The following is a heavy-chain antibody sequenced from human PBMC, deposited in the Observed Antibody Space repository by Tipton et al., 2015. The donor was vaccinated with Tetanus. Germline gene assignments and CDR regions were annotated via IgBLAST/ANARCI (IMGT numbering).Heavy chain of an antibody. CDR3: ARGFGSNWYYFDY. CDR1: GGSITSYY. Sequence: LRLSCTVSGGSITSYYWTWIRQSPGKGLEWIGYIYDSHDSGSTKYNPSLKSRVTISVNTSKNQFSLRLTSVTAADTAVYYCARGFGSNWYYFDYWGQGTLVTVSS. CDR2: IYDSHDSGST. J-gene: IGHJ4*02. V-gene: IGHV4-59*01. D-gene: IGHD6-13*01.